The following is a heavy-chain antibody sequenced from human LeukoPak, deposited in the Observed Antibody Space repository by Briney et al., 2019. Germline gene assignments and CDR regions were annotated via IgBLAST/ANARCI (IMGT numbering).Heavy chain of an antibody. CDR2: IKYDGNEE. J-gene: IGHJ6*02. Sequence: GGSLRLSCAASGFTFSSYWMSWMRQAPGKGLEWVANIKYDGNEEYYVDSVKGRFTISRDNAKNSLYLQMSSLRAEDTALYYCAKDSRGSGSRYYGMDVWGQGTTVTVSS. V-gene: IGHV3-7*03. D-gene: IGHD3-10*01. CDR1: GFTFSSYW. CDR3: AKDSRGSGSRYYGMDV.